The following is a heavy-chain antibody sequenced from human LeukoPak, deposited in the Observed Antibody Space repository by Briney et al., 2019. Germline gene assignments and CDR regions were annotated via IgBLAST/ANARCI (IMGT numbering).Heavy chain of an antibody. CDR2: ISYDGSNK. CDR1: GFTFSSYG. J-gene: IGHJ4*02. D-gene: IGHD5-12*01. V-gene: IGHV3-30*18. CDR3: AKDLDSGPIDY. Sequence: GRSLRLSCAASGFTFSSYGMHWVRQAPGKGLEWVAVISYDGSNKYYADSVKGRFTISRDNSKNTLYLQMNSLRAEDTAVYYCAKDLDSGPIDYWGQGTLVTVSS.